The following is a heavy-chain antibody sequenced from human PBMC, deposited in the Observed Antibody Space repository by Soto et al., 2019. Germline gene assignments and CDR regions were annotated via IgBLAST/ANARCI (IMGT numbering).Heavy chain of an antibody. CDR2: INHSGST. CDR1: GGSFSGYY. J-gene: IGHJ5*02. V-gene: IGHV4-34*01. D-gene: IGHD3-9*01. CDR3: ARGHYDILSSKGWGGRWFYP. Sequence: PSETLSLTCAVYGGSFSGYYWSWIRQPPGKGLEWIGEINHSGSTNYNPSLKSRVTISVDTSKNQFSLKLSSVTAADTAVYYCARGHYDILSSKGWGGRWFYPWGQGTLVPVSS.